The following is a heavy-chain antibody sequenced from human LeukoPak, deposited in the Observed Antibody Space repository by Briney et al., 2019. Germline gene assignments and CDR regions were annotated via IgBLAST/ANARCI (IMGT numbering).Heavy chain of an antibody. CDR1: GGSITGYY. D-gene: IGHD1-26*01. CDR2: IFYIGGS. Sequence: SETLSRTCTVSGGSITGYYWSWIRQPPGKGLEWIGYIFYIGGSKYNPSLKSRVTISVDTSKNQFSLKLSSVTAADTAVYYCARRVGATRVYPFDYWGQGTLVTVSS. J-gene: IGHJ4*02. V-gene: IGHV4-59*12. CDR3: ARRVGATRVYPFDY.